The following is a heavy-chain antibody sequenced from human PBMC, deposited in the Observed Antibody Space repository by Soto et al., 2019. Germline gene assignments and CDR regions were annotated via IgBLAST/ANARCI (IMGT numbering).Heavy chain of an antibody. V-gene: IGHV3-21*01. Sequence: PGGSLRLSCAASGFTFSSYSMNWVRQAPGKGLEWVSSISSSSSYIYYADSVKARFTISRDNAKNSLYLRMNSLRAEDTAVYYCARDLYYGDYDYYYYGMDVWGQGTTVTVSS. CDR2: ISSSSSYI. D-gene: IGHD4-17*01. J-gene: IGHJ6*02. CDR3: ARDLYYGDYDYYYYGMDV. CDR1: GFTFSSYS.